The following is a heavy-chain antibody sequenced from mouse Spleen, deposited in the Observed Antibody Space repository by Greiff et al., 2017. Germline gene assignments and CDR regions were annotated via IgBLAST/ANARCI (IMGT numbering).Heavy chain of an antibody. J-gene: IGHJ4*01. CDR1: GFTFSSYG. Sequence: EVMLVESGGDLVKPGGSLKLSCAASGFTFSSYGMSWVRQTPDKRLEWVATISSGGSYTYYPDSVKGRFTISRDNAKNTLYLQMSSLKSEDTAMYYCARHPPYGLDVGAMDYWGQGTSVTVSS. V-gene: IGHV5-6*01. D-gene: IGHD1-1*01. CDR3: ARHPPYGLDVGAMDY. CDR2: ISSGGSYT.